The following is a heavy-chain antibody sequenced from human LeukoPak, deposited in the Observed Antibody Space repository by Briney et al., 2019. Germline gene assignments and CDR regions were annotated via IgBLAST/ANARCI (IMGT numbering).Heavy chain of an antibody. D-gene: IGHD3-3*01. CDR3: ARLLGSFGVIIGLDY. V-gene: IGHV1-46*01. CDR2: INPSGGST. Sequence: ASVKVSCKASGYTFTSYYMHWVRQAPGQGLEWMGIINPSGGSTSYAQKFQGRVTMTRDMSTSTVYMELSSLRSEDTAMYYCARLLGSFGVIIGLDYWGHGTFVTVSS. J-gene: IGHJ4*01. CDR1: GYTFTSYY.